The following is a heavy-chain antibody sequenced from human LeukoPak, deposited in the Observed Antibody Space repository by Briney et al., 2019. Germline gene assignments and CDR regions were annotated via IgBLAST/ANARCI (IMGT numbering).Heavy chain of an antibody. CDR3: ARDSITGTTADY. CDR2: INPNSGGT. V-gene: IGHV1-2*02. J-gene: IGHJ4*02. D-gene: IGHD1-7*01. CDR1: GYTFTGYY. Sequence: ASVKVSCKASGYTFTGYYMHWVRQAPGQGLEWMGWINPNSGGTNYAQKFQGRVTMTRDTSISTAYMELRSLRSDDTAVYYCARDSITGTTADYWGQGTLVTVSS.